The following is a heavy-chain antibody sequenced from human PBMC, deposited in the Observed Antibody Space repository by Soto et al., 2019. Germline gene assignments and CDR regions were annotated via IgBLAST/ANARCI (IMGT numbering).Heavy chain of an antibody. CDR1: GFTVGSTY. D-gene: IGHD3-9*01. J-gene: IGHJ6*02. V-gene: IGHV3-53*01. CDR2: IYSDGTT. CDR3: ARSTYYDILTGSYYYYAMDV. Sequence: LRLSCAASGFTVGSTYMSWVRQAPGKGLEWVSVIYSDGTTYYADSVKGRFTISRENSKNTLYLHMNSLRAEGTAVYYCARSTYYDILTGSYYYYAMDVWGQGTTVTVSS.